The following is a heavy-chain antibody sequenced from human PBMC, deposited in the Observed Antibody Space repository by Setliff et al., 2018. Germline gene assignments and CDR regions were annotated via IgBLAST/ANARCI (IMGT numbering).Heavy chain of an antibody. CDR1: GYTFSANA. J-gene: IGHJ4*02. CDR2: IYTDNGNT. CDR3: ARGSRGFDY. V-gene: IGHV1-3*04. Sequence: ASVKVSCKASGYTFSANAIHWVRQAPGQRLEWMGFIYTDNGNTKYSKNFQDRVAITRDTSTSTAYMELSSLTSEDTAVYFCARGSRGFDYWGKGALVTVSS.